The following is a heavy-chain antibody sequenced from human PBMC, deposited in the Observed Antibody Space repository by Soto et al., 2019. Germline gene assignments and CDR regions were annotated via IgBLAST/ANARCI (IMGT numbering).Heavy chain of an antibody. V-gene: IGHV4-28*01. Sequence: QVQLQESGPGLVKPSDTLSLTCAVSGYSISSSNWWGWIRQPPGKGLEWIGYIYYSGSTYYNPSLKSRVTMSVDTSKNQFSLKLSSVTAVDTAVYYCARMGQMWVGATEGAFDIWGQGTMVTVSS. CDR1: GYSISSSNW. J-gene: IGHJ3*02. D-gene: IGHD1-26*01. CDR3: ARMGQMWVGATEGAFDI. CDR2: IYYSGST.